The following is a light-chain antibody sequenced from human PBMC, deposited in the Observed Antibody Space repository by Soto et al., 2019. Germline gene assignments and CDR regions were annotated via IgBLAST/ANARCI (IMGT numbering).Light chain of an antibody. Sequence: QSALTQPASVSGSPGQSITISCTGTSSDVGGYNYVSWYQQHPGKAPKLMIYEVSNRPSGVSDRFSGSKSDNTASRTISGRQAEDDADDYFNSYTRSSTVVFGGGTKRTVL. J-gene: IGLJ2*01. V-gene: IGLV2-14*01. CDR3: NSYTRSSTVV. CDR2: EVS. CDR1: SSDVGGYNY.